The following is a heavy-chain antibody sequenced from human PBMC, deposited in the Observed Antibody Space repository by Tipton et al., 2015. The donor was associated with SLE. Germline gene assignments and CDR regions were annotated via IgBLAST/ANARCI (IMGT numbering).Heavy chain of an antibody. CDR2: INHTGGT. CDR1: GGSFSDYY. D-gene: IGHD1-26*01. Sequence: TLSLTCAVYGGSFSDYYWSWIRQTPGEGLEWIGEINHTGGTNYNPSLEGRVTMSVDTYKNQFSLKLSSVTAADTAMYYCVRERKYVVRFRELVAPDLWGQGTAITVSS. J-gene: IGHJ3*01. V-gene: IGHV4-34*01. CDR3: VRERKYVVRFRELVAPDL.